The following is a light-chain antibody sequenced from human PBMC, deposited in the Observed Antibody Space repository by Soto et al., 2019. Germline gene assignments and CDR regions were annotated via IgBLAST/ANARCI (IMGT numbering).Light chain of an antibody. Sequence: DIQMTQSPSTLSASVGERVTITCRASQSISSSLAWYQQKPGKAPNLLIYNASSLQSGVPSRFSGSGSGTEFTLTIRSLQPNDFATYYCRQGANYPYTFGQGTKLEI. J-gene: IGKJ2*01. CDR2: NAS. V-gene: IGKV1-5*03. CDR3: RQGANYPYT. CDR1: QSISSS.